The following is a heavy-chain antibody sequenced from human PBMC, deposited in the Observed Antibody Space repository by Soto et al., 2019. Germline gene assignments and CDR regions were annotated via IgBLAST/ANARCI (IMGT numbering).Heavy chain of an antibody. CDR2: IYGDDDK. CDR1: GFSLSTTGVG. Sequence: QITLKESGPTLVKPTQTLTLTCTFSGFSLSTTGVGVGWIRQPPGKALEWLALIYGDDDKRYNPSLNSRLTITKDTSKNQVVLAMTNMDPVDTATFYCVQSRCGGDCLQSYSSHSYYGLDVWGQGTTVTVSS. V-gene: IGHV2-5*02. D-gene: IGHD2-21*02. J-gene: IGHJ6*02. CDR3: VQSRCGGDCLQSYSSHSYYGLDV.